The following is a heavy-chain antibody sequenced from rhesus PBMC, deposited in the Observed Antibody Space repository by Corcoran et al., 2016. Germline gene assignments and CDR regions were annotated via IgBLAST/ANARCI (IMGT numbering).Heavy chain of an antibody. Sequence: QLTLKESGPALVKPTQTLPLTCTFSGFPLSGRHMVVGWIRQSPGQSLEWFATIYWDDAKYYSTSMKNRLTLSKDTSKNQVVLIMTNMDPVDTATYYCARRGDCSGGVCYVDYWGQGVLVTVSS. D-gene: IGHD2-8*01. CDR2: IYWDDAK. V-gene: IGHV2S1*01. CDR3: ARRGDCSGGVCYVDY. J-gene: IGHJ4*01. CDR1: GFPLSGRHMV.